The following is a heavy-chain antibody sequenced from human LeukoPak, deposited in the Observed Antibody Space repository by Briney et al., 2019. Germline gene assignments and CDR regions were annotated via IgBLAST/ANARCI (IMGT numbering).Heavy chain of an antibody. Sequence: SETLSLTCAVYGGSFSGYYWSWIRQPPGKGLEWIGEINHSGSTNYNPSLKSRVTISVVTSKNQFSLKLSSVTAADTAVYYCARGGGSSWYYYYYKDVWGKGTTVTVSS. CDR3: ARGGGSSWYYYYYKDV. D-gene: IGHD6-13*01. V-gene: IGHV4-34*01. J-gene: IGHJ6*03. CDR2: INHSGST. CDR1: GGSFSGYY.